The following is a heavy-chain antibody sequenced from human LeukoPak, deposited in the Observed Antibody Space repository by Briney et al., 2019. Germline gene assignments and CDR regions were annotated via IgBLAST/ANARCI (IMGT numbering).Heavy chain of an antibody. CDR3: ARDRGYAFDI. V-gene: IGHV3-74*01. CDR1: GFTFSTYW. J-gene: IGHJ3*02. D-gene: IGHD5-12*01. CDR2: INSDGSST. Sequence: GGSLRLSCAASGFTFSTYWMHWVRQAPGKGLVWVSRINSDGSSTSYADSVKGRFTISRDNAKNTLYLQMNNLRDEDTAVCYCARDRGYAFDIWGQGTMVTVSS.